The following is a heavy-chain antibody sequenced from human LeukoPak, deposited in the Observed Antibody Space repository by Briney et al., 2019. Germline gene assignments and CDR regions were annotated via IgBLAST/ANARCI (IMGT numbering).Heavy chain of an antibody. V-gene: IGHV3-64D*06. CDR2: TSSNGGST. J-gene: IGHJ4*02. Sequence: PGGSLRLSCSASGFTFSSYAMHWVRQAPGKGLEYVSATSSNGGSTYYADSVKGRFTISRDNSKNTLYLQMSSLRAEDTAVYYCVKTSRGYNWNDSPYYFDYWGQGTLVTVSS. CDR3: VKTSRGYNWNDSPYYFDY. D-gene: IGHD1-1*01. CDR1: GFTFSSYA.